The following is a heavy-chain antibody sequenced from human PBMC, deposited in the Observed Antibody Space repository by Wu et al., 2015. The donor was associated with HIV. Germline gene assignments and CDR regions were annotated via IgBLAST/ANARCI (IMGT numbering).Heavy chain of an antibody. CDR1: GYTFTSYG. J-gene: IGHJ5*02. D-gene: IGHD5-18*01. CDR3: ASTKGYSYGSNWFDP. V-gene: IGHV1-18*01. CDR2: ITTYNGNT. Sequence: QVQLVQSGAEVKKPGASVKVSCKASGYTFTSYGISWVRQAPGQGLEWMGWITTYNGNTNYAQKFQGRVTMTTDTSTSTAYMELRSLRSDDTAIYFXASTKGYSYGSNWFDPGAREPWSPFSS.